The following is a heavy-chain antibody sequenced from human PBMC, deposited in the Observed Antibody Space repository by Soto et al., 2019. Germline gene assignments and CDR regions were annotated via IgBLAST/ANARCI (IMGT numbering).Heavy chain of an antibody. J-gene: IGHJ3*02. Sequence: SVKVSCKASGGTFSSYAISWVRQAPGQGLEWMGGIIPIFGTANYAQKFQGRVTITADESTSTAYMELSSLRCEDTAVYYCAREIQLLSETKGFDPFDIWGQGTMVTVSS. D-gene: IGHD5-18*01. CDR1: GGTFSSYA. CDR3: AREIQLLSETKGFDPFDI. CDR2: IIPIFGTA. V-gene: IGHV1-69*13.